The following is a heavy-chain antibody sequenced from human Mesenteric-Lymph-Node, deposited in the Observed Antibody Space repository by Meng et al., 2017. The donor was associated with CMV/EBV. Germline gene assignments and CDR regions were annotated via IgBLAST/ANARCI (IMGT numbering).Heavy chain of an antibody. J-gene: IGHJ4*02. Sequence: SVKVSCKVSGGTFNHAISWIRQAPGQGLEWTGAILPMVEIPTYAQKFQGRVTISADKSTNTAYMELNSLSFEDTAVYYCARDLKPSSTTCFGYWGQGTLVTVSS. D-gene: IGHD2-2*01. CDR1: GGTFNHA. V-gene: IGHV1-69*10. CDR2: ILPMVEIP. CDR3: ARDLKPSSTTCFGY.